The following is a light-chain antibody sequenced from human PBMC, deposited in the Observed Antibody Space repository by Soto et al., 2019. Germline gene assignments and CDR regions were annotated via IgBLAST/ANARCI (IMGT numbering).Light chain of an antibody. Sequence: QSVLAQPASVSGSPGQSITISCTGTSSDVGGYNYVSWYQQHPGKAPKLMIYDASNRPSGVSNRFSGSKSGNTASLTISGLQAEDEADYFCSSYTSSGTYVFGTGTKV. CDR2: DAS. J-gene: IGLJ1*01. CDR3: SSYTSSGTYV. CDR1: SSDVGGYNY. V-gene: IGLV2-14*01.